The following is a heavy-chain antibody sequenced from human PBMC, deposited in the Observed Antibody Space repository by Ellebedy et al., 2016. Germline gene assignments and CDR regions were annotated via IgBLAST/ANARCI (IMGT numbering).Heavy chain of an antibody. CDR1: GGSLINYGSY. V-gene: IGHV4-61*08. D-gene: IGHD3-22*01. J-gene: IGHJ5*02. CDR3: ARGLYFDSSGYYYWFDP. Sequence: SETLSLTXTVSGGSLINYGSYWSWIRQPPGRGLEWTCFIYDSRGTKFNPSLKSRVTMSVDTSKNQFSLNLNSVTAADTSVYYCARGLYFDSSGYYYWFDPWGRGTLVTVSS. CDR2: IYDSRGT.